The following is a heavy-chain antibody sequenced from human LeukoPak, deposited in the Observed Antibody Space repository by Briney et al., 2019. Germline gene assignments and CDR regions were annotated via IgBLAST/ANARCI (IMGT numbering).Heavy chain of an antibody. V-gene: IGHV4-38-2*02. D-gene: IGHD3-10*01. CDR1: GYSISSGYY. CDR2: IYYSGST. CDR3: ARVILWFGEVCYGFDY. J-gene: IGHJ4*02. Sequence: SETLSLTCTVSGYSISSGYYWGWIRQPPGKGLEWIGSIYYSGSTYYNPSLKSRVTISVDTSKNQFSLKLSSVTAADTAVYYCARVILWFGEVCYGFDYWGQGTLVTVSS.